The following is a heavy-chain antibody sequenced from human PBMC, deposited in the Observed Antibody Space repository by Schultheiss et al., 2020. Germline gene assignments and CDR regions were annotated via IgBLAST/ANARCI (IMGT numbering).Heavy chain of an antibody. D-gene: IGHD3-10*01. J-gene: IGHJ4*02. CDR3: AKDTLYYSGSGRPV. CDR1: GFTFSNYA. CDR2: IKQDGSEK. V-gene: IGHV3-7*04. Sequence: GGSQRLSCVASGFTFSNYAMSWVRQAPGKGLEWVANIKQDGSEKYYVDSVKGRFTISRDNAKNSLSLQMNSLRAEDTAVYYCAKDTLYYSGSGRPVWGQGTLVTVSS.